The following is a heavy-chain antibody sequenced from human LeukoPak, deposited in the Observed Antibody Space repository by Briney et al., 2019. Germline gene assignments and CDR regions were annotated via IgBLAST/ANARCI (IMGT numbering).Heavy chain of an antibody. CDR1: GGTFSSYA. CDR3: ATEAIVVVTARDYWYFDL. Sequence: SVKVSCKASGGTFSSYAISWVRQAPGQGLEWMGRIVPILGIPNYAQKFQGRVTITADKSTTTAYMELSSLRSEDTAVYYCATEAIVVVTARDYWYFDLWGRGTLVTVSS. CDR2: IVPILGIP. D-gene: IGHD2-21*02. J-gene: IGHJ2*01. V-gene: IGHV1-69*04.